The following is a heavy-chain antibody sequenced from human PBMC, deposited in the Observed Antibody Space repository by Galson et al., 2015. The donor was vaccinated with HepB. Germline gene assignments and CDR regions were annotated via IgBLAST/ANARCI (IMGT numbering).Heavy chain of an antibody. CDR2: IIPIFGTA. Sequence: SVKVSCKASACIFSSYAISWVRQAPGQGLEWMGGIIPIFGTANYAQKFKGRVTITADEATSTAYMELSSLRSEDTAVYYCASEYKRTYDYYGMDVWGQGTTVTVSS. CDR1: ACIFSSYA. J-gene: IGHJ6*02. D-gene: IGHD1-14*01. V-gene: IGHV1-69*13. CDR3: ASEYKRTYDYYGMDV.